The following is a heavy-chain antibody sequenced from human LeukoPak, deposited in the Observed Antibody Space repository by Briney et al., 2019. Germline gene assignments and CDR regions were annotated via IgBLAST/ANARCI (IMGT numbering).Heavy chain of an antibody. CDR1: GYTFTSYD. Sequence: ASVKVSCKASGYTFTSYDINWVRQATGQGLEWVGWMNPNSGNTGYAQKFQGRVTMTRNTSISTAYMELSSLRSEDTAVYYYARGSDYGGNPYYYYGMDVWGQGTTVTVSS. CDR3: ARGSDYGGNPYYYYGMDV. J-gene: IGHJ6*02. CDR2: MNPNSGNT. V-gene: IGHV1-8*01. D-gene: IGHD4-23*01.